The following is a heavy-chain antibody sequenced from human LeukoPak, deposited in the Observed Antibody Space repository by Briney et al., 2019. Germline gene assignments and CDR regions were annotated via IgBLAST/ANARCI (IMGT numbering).Heavy chain of an antibody. CDR3: ARVASGFLQVTYYYYGMDV. CDR2: ISSGGSTI. Sequence: PGGSLRLSCAVSGFTFSDYYMSWLRQAPGKGLEWVSYISSGGSTISHADSVKGRFTISRDNSKNTLYLQMNSLRAEDTAVYYCARVASGFLQVTYYYYGMDVWGQGTTVTVSS. V-gene: IGHV3-11*01. CDR1: GFTFSDYY. J-gene: IGHJ6*02. D-gene: IGHD2-15*01.